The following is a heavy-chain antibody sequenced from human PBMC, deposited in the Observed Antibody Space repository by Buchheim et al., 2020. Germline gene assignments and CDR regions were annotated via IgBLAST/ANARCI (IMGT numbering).Heavy chain of an antibody. J-gene: IGHJ4*02. V-gene: IGHV3-30*03. D-gene: IGHD2-21*01. Sequence: QVQLVESGGGLVKPGGSLRLSCAASGFTFSDYYMSWIRQAPGKGLEWVAVISYDGSNKYYADSVKGRFTISRDNSKNTLYLQMNSLRAEDTAVYYCARSLVIANKPIDYWGQGTL. CDR1: GFTFSDYY. CDR2: ISYDGSNK. CDR3: ARSLVIANKPIDY.